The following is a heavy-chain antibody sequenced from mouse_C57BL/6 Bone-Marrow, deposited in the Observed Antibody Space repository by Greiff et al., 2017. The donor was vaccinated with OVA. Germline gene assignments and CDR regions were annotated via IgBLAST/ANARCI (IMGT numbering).Heavy chain of an antibody. J-gene: IGHJ1*03. D-gene: IGHD2-3*01. Sequence: VQLQQSGPELVKPGASVKISCKASGYTFTDYYINWVKQRPGQGLEWIGWIFPGSGSTYYNEKFKGKATLTVDKSSSTAYMLLSSLTSEDSAVYFGARRGDGLYWYFDVWGTGTTVTVSS. CDR3: ARRGDGLYWYFDV. CDR2: IFPGSGST. V-gene: IGHV1-75*01. CDR1: GYTFTDYY.